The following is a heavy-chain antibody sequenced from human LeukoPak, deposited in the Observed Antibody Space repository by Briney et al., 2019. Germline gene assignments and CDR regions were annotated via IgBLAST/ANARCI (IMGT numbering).Heavy chain of an antibody. CDR3: ARDYDSSGYYRWY. CDR1: GFTFSSYS. D-gene: IGHD3-22*01. J-gene: IGHJ4*02. Sequence: GGSLRLSCAASGFTFSSYSMNWVRQAPGKGLEWVSYISSSSTIYYADSVKGRFTISRDNAKNSLYLQMNSLRAEDTAVYYCARDYDSSGYYRWYWGQGTLVTVSS. V-gene: IGHV3-48*01. CDR2: ISSSSTI.